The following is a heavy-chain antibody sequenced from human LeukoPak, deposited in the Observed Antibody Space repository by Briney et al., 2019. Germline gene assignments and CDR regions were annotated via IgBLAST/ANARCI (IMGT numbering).Heavy chain of an antibody. Sequence: SETLSLTCAVYGGPFSGYYWSWIRQPPGKGLEWIGEINHSGSTNYNPSLKSRVTISVGTSKNQFSLKLSSVTAADTAVYYCARGSSSRYGMDVWGQGTTVTVSS. J-gene: IGHJ6*02. CDR2: INHSGST. CDR3: ARGSSSRYGMDV. V-gene: IGHV4-34*01. CDR1: GGPFSGYY. D-gene: IGHD6-13*01.